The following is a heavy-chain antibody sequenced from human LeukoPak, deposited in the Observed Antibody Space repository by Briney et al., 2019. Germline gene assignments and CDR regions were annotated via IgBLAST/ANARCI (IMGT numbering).Heavy chain of an antibody. CDR1: GFTFSSDS. Sequence: GGSLRLSCAASGFTFSSDSMNWVRQAPGKGLEWVSYISSSSSTIYYADSVKGRFTISRDNAKNSLYLQMNSLRAEDTAVYYCAGNSILTGYYLFDYWGQGTLVTVSS. CDR3: AGNSILTGYYLFDY. J-gene: IGHJ4*02. V-gene: IGHV3-48*04. CDR2: ISSSSSTI. D-gene: IGHD3-9*01.